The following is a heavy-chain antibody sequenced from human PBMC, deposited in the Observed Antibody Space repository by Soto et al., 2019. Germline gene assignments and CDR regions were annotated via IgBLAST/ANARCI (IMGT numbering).Heavy chain of an antibody. CDR3: ASEGYYRSDFDS. V-gene: IGHV3-53*02. CDR1: GFTVSTYY. Sequence: EVQLVETGGGLIQPGGSLRLSCAASGFTVSTYYSNWVRQAPGKGLEWVAVIDTFGDPYYSDSVRGRFTISRDSSKNTMYLQMNSLRAEDTAVYYCASEGYYRSDFDSWGQGALVTVSS. J-gene: IGHJ4*02. CDR2: IDTFGDP. D-gene: IGHD3-22*01.